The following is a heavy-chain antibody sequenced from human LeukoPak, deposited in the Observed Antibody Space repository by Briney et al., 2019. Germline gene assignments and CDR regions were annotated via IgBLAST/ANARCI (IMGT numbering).Heavy chain of an antibody. J-gene: IGHJ6*03. V-gene: IGHV1-69*13. CDR1: GGTFSSYA. Sequence: SVKVSCKASGGTFSSYAISWLRQAPGQGLEWMGGIIPIFGTANYAQKFQGRVTITADESTSTAYMELSSLRSEDTAVYYCARVVPSPDVDLSGTPRGYMDVWGKGTTVTVSS. D-gene: IGHD1-26*01. CDR2: IIPIFGTA. CDR3: ARVVPSPDVDLSGTPRGYMDV.